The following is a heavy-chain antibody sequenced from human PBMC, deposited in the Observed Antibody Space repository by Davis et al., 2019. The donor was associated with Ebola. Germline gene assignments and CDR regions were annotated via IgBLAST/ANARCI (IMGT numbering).Heavy chain of an antibody. D-gene: IGHD4-17*01. V-gene: IGHV3-23*01. CDR2: ISGSGGST. Sequence: GGSLRLSCAASGFTFRSYAMTWVRQAPGKGLEWVSEISGSGGSTNYADSVKGRFTISRDNSKNTLYLQMNSLRGEDTAVYYCAKVSRTTVSYFDNWGQGTLVTVS. CDR3: AKVSRTTVSYFDN. J-gene: IGHJ4*02. CDR1: GFTFRSYA.